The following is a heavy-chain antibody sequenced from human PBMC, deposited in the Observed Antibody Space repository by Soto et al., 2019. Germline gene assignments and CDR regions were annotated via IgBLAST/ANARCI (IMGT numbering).Heavy chain of an antibody. CDR2: ISYAGDYK. J-gene: IGHJ4*02. CDR3: AREPWGYSGSAKHFDY. V-gene: IGHV3-30-3*01. Sequence: QVHLVESGGGVVQPGGSLRLSCAASGFNFRGFTMHWVRQAPDKGLEWLSVISYAGDYKNYADSVRGRISISRDNSKNTLFLQMNSLRPDDTAVYFRAREPWGYSGSAKHFDYWGQGSLVIVSS. CDR1: GFNFRGFT. D-gene: IGHD6-25*01.